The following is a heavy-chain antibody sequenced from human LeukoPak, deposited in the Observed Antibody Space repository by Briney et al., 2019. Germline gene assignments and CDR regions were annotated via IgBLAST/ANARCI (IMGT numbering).Heavy chain of an antibody. Sequence: SVKVSCKASGGTFTSYGISWVRQAPGQGLEGMGRINPIFGVANYAQKFQGRLTITADKSTSTAYMELNSLRSEDTAIYYCARDNSFSGSRYYYYMDVWGKGTTVTVSS. CDR3: ARDNSFSGSRYYYYMDV. CDR1: GGTFTSYG. CDR2: INPIFGVA. V-gene: IGHV1-69*04. D-gene: IGHD1-26*01. J-gene: IGHJ6*03.